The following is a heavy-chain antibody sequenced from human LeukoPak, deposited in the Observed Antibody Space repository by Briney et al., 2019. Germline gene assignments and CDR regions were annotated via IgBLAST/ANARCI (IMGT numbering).Heavy chain of an antibody. J-gene: IGHJ5*02. Sequence: GESLKISCKGSGYSFSSFWIAWVRPMPGRGLEWMGIIFPGDSDTRYRPSLQGQVTISVDKSIDTAFLQWSSLKASDSAIYYCARLTSFADLLTATRRSWFDPWGQGTPVTVSS. D-gene: IGHD2-21*02. CDR2: IFPGDSDT. CDR1: GYSFSSFW. V-gene: IGHV5-51*01. CDR3: ARLTSFADLLTATRRSWFDP.